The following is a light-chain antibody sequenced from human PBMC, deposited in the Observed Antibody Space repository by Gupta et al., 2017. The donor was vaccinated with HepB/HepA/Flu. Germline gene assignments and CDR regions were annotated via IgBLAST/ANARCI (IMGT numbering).Light chain of an antibody. V-gene: IGKV2-30*01. CDR3: KQGKNCPWT. J-gene: IGKJ1*01. CDR2: KVS. CDR1: QSRVYSDGNTY. Sequence: DVVMTQSPLSLPVTLGQPASISCRSSQSRVYSDGNTYLNWFQQRPGQAPRRLIYKVSNRDSGVPDRFSGSGSGTDFTLKISSGEAEDVGVYYCKQGKNCPWTFGQGTKVEIK.